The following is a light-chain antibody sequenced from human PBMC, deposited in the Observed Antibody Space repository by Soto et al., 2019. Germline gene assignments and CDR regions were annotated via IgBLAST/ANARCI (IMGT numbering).Light chain of an antibody. CDR2: GAS. CDR1: QSVSSSY. Sequence: EIVLTQSPGTLSLSPGERATLSCRASQSVSSSYLAGYQQKPGQAPRLLIYGASSRATGIPDRFSGSGSGTDFTLTSSRLEPEDFAVYYCQQYGRSLWSFGQGTKVEIK. CDR3: QQYGRSLWS. J-gene: IGKJ1*01. V-gene: IGKV3-20*01.